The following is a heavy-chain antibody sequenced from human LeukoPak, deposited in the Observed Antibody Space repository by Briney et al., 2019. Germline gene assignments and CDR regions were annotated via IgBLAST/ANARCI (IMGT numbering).Heavy chain of an antibody. J-gene: IGHJ4*02. CDR2: IRYDGSDK. CDR3: ARALNYDFWSGYDY. Sequence: GSLRLSCTASGFSFSSYGMEWVRQAPGKGLEWVAFIRYDGSDKYYADSVKGRFTISRDNSKNTLYLQVNSLRTEDTAVYYCARALNYDFWSGYDYWGQGTLVTVSS. D-gene: IGHD3-3*01. CDR1: GFSFSSYG. V-gene: IGHV3-30*02.